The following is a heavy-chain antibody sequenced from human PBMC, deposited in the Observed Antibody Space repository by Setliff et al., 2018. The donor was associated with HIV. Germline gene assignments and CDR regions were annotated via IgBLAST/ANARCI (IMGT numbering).Heavy chain of an antibody. V-gene: IGHV4-61*05. J-gene: IGHJ6*03. CDR2: IYYSGST. CDR1: GGPSGSLTSTSYY. Sequence: TSETLSLTCTVSGGPSGSLTSTSYYWGWIRQPPGRGLEWIGYIYYSGSTDYNPSLKSRVTISLDKSRSQFSLRLSSVTAADTAVYYCATTTIFEVPRYYYYYMDVWGKGTTVTVSS. CDR3: ATTTIFEVPRYYYYYMDV. D-gene: IGHD3-3*01.